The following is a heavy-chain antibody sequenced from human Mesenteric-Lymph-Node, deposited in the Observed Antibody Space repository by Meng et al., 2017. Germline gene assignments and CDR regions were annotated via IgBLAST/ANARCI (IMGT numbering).Heavy chain of an antibody. V-gene: IGHV1-8*03. CDR3: ARGRMITFGGVIVYYYYYGMDV. J-gene: IGHJ6*02. D-gene: IGHD3-16*02. CDR1: GYTFTSYD. CDR2: MNPNSGNT. Sequence: ASVKVSCKASGYTFTSYDINWVRQATGQGLEWMGWMNPNSGNTGYAQKFQGRVTITRNTSISTAYMELSSLRSEDTAVYYCARGRMITFGGVIVYYYYYGMDVWGQGTTVTVSS.